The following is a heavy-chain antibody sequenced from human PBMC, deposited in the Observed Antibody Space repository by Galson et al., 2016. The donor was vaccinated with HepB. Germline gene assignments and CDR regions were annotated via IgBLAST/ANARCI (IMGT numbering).Heavy chain of an antibody. D-gene: IGHD3-10*01. CDR1: GAFISSGGYY. CDR3: ARGVSMVRGWLDP. Sequence: PLSLTCNVSGAFISSGGYYWNWIRLHPGKGLEWIGCVYYSGSTYYNPSLESRATISVDTSENQFSLNLPSVTAADTAVYYCARGVSMVRGWLDPWGQGTRVTVSS. V-gene: IGHV4-31*03. CDR2: VYYSGST. J-gene: IGHJ5*02.